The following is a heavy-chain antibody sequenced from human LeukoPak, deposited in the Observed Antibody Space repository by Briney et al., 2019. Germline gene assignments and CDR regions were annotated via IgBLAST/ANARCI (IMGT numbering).Heavy chain of an antibody. D-gene: IGHD6-19*01. V-gene: IGHV3-74*01. J-gene: IGHJ4*02. Sequence: GGSLRLSCAASGFTFSSYWMHWVRQAPGKGLVWVSRINSDGGSTSYADSVKGRFTISRDNAKNTLYLQMNSLRAEDTAVYYCACIAVAGPTHYWGQGTLVTVSS. CDR3: ACIAVAGPTHY. CDR2: INSDGGST. CDR1: GFTFSSYW.